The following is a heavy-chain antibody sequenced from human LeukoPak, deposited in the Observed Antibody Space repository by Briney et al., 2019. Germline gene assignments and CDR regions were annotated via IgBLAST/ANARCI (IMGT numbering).Heavy chain of an antibody. V-gene: IGHV1-18*01. CDR3: ARDVRGIGYCSGGSCPAYYYYGMDV. J-gene: IGHJ6*02. Sequence: ASVKVSCKASGYTFTTYAMNWVRQAPGQGLEWMGWISAYNGNTNYAQKLQGRVTMTTDTSTSTAYMELRSLRSDDTAVYYCARDVRGIGYCSGGSCPAYYYYGMDVWGQGTTVTVSS. D-gene: IGHD2-15*01. CDR1: GYTFTTYA. CDR2: ISAYNGNT.